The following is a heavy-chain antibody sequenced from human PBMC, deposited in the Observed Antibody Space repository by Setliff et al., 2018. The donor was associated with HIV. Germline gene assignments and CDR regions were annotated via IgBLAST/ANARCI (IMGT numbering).Heavy chain of an antibody. V-gene: IGHV4-61*02. CDR3: TRHSPVASSGAFDI. Sequence: PSETLSLTCTVSGDSISSGGYYWSWIRQPAGQGLEWIGRIYTSGNTNYNPSTNYNTSLQSRITISLETSRNKFSLRVTSVTATGTAVYYCTRHSPVASSGAFDIWGQGTMVTVSS. J-gene: IGHJ3*02. D-gene: IGHD3-22*01. CDR1: GDSISSGGYY. CDR2: IYTSGNT.